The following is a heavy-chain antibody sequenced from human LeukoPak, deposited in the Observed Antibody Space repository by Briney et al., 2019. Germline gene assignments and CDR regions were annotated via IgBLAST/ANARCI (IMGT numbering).Heavy chain of an antibody. J-gene: IGHJ4*02. CDR3: ATEIAVAGTNYFDY. D-gene: IGHD6-19*01. CDR2: FNPEDGET. Sequence: PGASVKVSCKVSGYTLTELSMHWVRQAPGKGLEWMGGFNPEDGETIYAQKFQGRVTMTEDTSTDTAYMELSSLRAEDTAVYYCATEIAVAGTNYFDYWGQGTLVTVSS. V-gene: IGHV1-24*01. CDR1: GYTLTELS.